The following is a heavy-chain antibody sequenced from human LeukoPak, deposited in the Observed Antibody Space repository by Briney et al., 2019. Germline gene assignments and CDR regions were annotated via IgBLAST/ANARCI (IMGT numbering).Heavy chain of an antibody. CDR2: TNHSGST. CDR1: GGSFSGYY. CDR3: ARVSAYGSGSYFSWFDP. J-gene: IGHJ5*02. V-gene: IGHV4-34*01. Sequence: SETLSLTCAVYGGSFSGYYWSWIRQPPGKGLEWIGETNHSGSTNYNPSLKSRVTISVDTSKNQFSLKLSSVTAADTAVYYCARVSAYGSGSYFSWFDPWGQGTLVTVSS. D-gene: IGHD3-10*01.